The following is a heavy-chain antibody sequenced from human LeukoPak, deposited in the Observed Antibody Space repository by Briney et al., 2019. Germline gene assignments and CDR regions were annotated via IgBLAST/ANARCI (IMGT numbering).Heavy chain of an antibody. CDR2: IYSGGST. V-gene: IGHV3-53*01. J-gene: IGHJ3*02. CDR3: ARDDAFDI. CDR1: GFTVSSNY. Sequence: QPGGSLRLSCAASGFTVSSNYMSWVRQAPGKGLEWVSVIYSGGSTYYADSVKGRFTISRDNAKNSLYLQTNSLRAEDTAVYYCARDDAFDIWGQGTMVTVSS.